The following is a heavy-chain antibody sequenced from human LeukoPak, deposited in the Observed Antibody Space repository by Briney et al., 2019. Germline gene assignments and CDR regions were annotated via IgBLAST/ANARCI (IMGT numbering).Heavy chain of an antibody. V-gene: IGHV4-30-2*01. CDR2: IYHSGST. CDR3: ARVVEFGCSGGSCYSYYYFDY. Sequence: SQTLSLTCAVSGGSISSGGYSWGWIRQPPGKGLEWIGYIYHSGSTYYNPSLKSRVTISVDRSKNQFSLKLSSVTAADTAVYYCARVVEFGCSGGSCYSYYYFDYWGQGTLVTVSS. J-gene: IGHJ4*02. CDR1: GGSISSGGYS. D-gene: IGHD2-15*01.